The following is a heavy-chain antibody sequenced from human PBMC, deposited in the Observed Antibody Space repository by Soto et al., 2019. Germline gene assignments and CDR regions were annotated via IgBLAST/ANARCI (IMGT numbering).Heavy chain of an antibody. Sequence: SETLSLTCAVYWGSFSGYYWSWIRQPPGKGLDWIGEINDSGSTNYNPSLKSRVTISVDTSRSQFSLKLSSVTAADTAVYYCARRGDYFDSSGDALDIWGQGTMVTVSS. CDR1: WGSFSGYY. CDR3: ARRGDYFDSSGDALDI. J-gene: IGHJ3*02. V-gene: IGHV4-34*01. D-gene: IGHD3-22*01. CDR2: INDSGST.